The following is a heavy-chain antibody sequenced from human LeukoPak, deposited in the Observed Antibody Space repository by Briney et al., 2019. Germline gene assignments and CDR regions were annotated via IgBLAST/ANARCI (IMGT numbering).Heavy chain of an antibody. D-gene: IGHD3-3*01. V-gene: IGHV3-48*03. CDR3: ASLGNYDFGI. CDR2: ISSSGSTI. CDR1: GFTFSSYE. J-gene: IGHJ3*02. Sequence: PGGSLRLSCAASGFTFSSYEMNWVRQAPGKGLEWVSYISSSGSTIYYTDSVKGRFTISRDDAKNSLYLQMNSLRAEDTAVYYCASLGNYDFGIWGQGTMVTVSS.